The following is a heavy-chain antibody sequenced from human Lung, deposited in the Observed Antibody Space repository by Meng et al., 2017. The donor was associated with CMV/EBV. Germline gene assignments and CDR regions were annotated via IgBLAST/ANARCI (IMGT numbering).Heavy chain of an antibody. D-gene: IGHD3-10*01. CDR2: IHSSGST. J-gene: IGHJ5*02. V-gene: IGHV4-31*03. CDR3: ARASYGSGSPLGESWFDP. Sequence: GSGPALVTASQTLSLTCTWFGGSISSGGYYWSWIRQHPGKGLEWIGYIHSSGSTYYNPSIRSRLTISVDTSKNQFSLKLSSVTAADTAVYYCARASYGSGSPLGESWFDPWGQGTLVTVSS. CDR1: GGSISSGGYY.